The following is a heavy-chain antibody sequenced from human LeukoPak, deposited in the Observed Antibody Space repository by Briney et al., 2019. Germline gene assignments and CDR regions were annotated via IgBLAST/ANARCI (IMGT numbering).Heavy chain of an antibody. D-gene: IGHD5-18*01. Sequence: GGSLRLSCAASGFTVSSNYMSWVRQAPGKGLEWVSVIYSSIGTDYADSVKGRFTISRDNSKNTLYLQMNSLRAEDTAVYYCAKDVGYSHGYSFDYWGQGAQVTVSS. CDR3: AKDVGYSHGYSFDY. CDR1: GFTVSSNY. J-gene: IGHJ4*02. CDR2: IYSSIGT. V-gene: IGHV3-53*01.